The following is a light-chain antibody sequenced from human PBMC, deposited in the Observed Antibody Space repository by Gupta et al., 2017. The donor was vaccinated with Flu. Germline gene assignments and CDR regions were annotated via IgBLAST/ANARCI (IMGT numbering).Light chain of an antibody. V-gene: IGLV2-14*01. Sequence: QSALTQPASVSGSPGQSITISCTGTSSDVGGYNYVSWYQQHPGKAPKLMIYEVSNRPSGVSNRFSGSKSGNTASLTISGLQAEDEADYYCSSYTSSSLVFDGGTKLTVL. CDR3: SSYTSSSLV. CDR1: SSDVGGYNY. J-gene: IGLJ2*01. CDR2: EVS.